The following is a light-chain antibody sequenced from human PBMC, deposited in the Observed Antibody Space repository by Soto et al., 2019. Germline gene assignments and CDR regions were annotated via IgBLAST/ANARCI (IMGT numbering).Light chain of an antibody. CDR2: KAS. CDR3: QQYNSWPLT. Sequence: DIQMTQSPSTLSASVGDRFTITCRASQSISSWLAWYQQKPGKAPNLLIYKASSLESGVPSRFSGSGSGTEFILTISSLQPDDFATYYCQQYNSWPLTFGGGTKIEIK. J-gene: IGKJ4*01. CDR1: QSISSW. V-gene: IGKV1-5*03.